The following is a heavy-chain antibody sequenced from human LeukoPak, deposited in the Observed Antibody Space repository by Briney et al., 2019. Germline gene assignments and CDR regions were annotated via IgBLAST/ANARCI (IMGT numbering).Heavy chain of an antibody. J-gene: IGHJ6*02. CDR1: GGSFSGYY. CDR3: ARDRPTVVTPDYYYGMDV. CDR2: IYYSGST. Sequence: PSETLSLTCAVYGGSFSGYYWSWIRQPPGKGLEWIGYIYYSGSTYYNPSLKSRVTISVDTSKDQFSLKLSSVTAADTAVYYCARDRPTVVTPDYYYGMDVWGQGTTVTVSS. V-gene: IGHV4-30-4*08. D-gene: IGHD4-23*01.